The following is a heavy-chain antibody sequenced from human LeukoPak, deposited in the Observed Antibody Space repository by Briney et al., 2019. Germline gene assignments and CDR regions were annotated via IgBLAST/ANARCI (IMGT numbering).Heavy chain of an antibody. V-gene: IGHV3-21*01. Sequence: GGSLRLSCAASGFTFSSYSMNWVRQAPGKGLEWVSSISSSSSYIYYADSVKGRFTISRGNAKNSLYLQMNSLRAEDTAVYYCARDQAVVRYYYGSGSYSQRGSLDYWGQGTLVTVSS. D-gene: IGHD3-10*01. CDR1: GFTFSSYS. CDR3: ARDQAVVRYYYGSGSYSQRGSLDY. J-gene: IGHJ4*02. CDR2: ISSSSSYI.